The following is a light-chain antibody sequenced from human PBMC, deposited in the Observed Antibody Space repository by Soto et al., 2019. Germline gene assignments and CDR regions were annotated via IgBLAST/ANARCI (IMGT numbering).Light chain of an antibody. J-gene: IGLJ3*02. V-gene: IGLV1-44*01. Sequence: QSVLTQPPSASGTPGQRVTISCSGSSSNLGDNTVNWYQQLPGTAHKLLIYRNNRRPSEVPDRFSGSKSGTSASLDISGLQSDDEADYYCSTWDDSLNGPVFGGGTTVTVL. CDR1: SSNLGDNT. CDR3: STWDDSLNGPV. CDR2: RNN.